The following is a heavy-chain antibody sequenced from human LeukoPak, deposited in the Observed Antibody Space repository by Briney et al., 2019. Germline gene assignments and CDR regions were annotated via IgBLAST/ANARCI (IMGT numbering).Heavy chain of an antibody. Sequence: ASVKVSCRPLDTPSPAPIYPGCDRFPGQGLGWWVWPNPSTGGTKSAQQFEGRVTMTRDTSNTTGYLELRSLRLDDTATYYCARGGAFCSITTCHEFDHWGQGTLVIVSS. V-gene: IGHV1-2*02. D-gene: IGHD2-2*01. CDR2: PNPSTGGT. J-gene: IGHJ4*02. CDR1: DTPSPAP. CDR3: ARGGAFCSITTCHEFDH.